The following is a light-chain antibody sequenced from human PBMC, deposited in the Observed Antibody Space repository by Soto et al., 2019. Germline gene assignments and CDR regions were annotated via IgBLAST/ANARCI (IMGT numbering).Light chain of an antibody. CDR3: QQYGSSLFT. J-gene: IGKJ2*01. Sequence: EIVLTQSPGTLSLAVGERATLSCRASQIISSSYLAWYQQKPDQAPRLLIYGASNRATGIPDRFSGSGSGTDFTLTISRLEPEDFAVYYCQQYGSSLFTFGQGTKLEIK. V-gene: IGKV3-20*01. CDR1: QIISSSY. CDR2: GAS.